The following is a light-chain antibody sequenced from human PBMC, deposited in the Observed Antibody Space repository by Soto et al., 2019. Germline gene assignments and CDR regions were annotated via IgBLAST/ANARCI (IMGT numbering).Light chain of an antibody. CDR3: QQYTTSSWT. CDR2: GTS. Sequence: EVVLTQSPGTLSLSPGERATLSCRASQSVGSSYVAWYQQKPGQATRVIIYGTSSRATGIPDRVSGSGSGTDVTLTISRLEPEEWAVYEGQQYTTSSWTFGQGTKVDIK. V-gene: IGKV3-20*01. CDR1: QSVGSSY. J-gene: IGKJ1*01.